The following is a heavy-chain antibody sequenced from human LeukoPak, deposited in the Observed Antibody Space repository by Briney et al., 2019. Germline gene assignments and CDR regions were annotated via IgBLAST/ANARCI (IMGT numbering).Heavy chain of an antibody. CDR2: INEDGSQK. D-gene: IGHD2-21*01. Sequence: GGSLRLSCAASGYIFRRYWVSWVRQAPGKGLEWVANINEDGSQKNYVDSVKGRFIISRDNAKNSLYLQMDSLRADDTALYYCARDNSPGWFDPWGQGTLVTVSS. CDR1: GYIFRRYW. V-gene: IGHV3-7*01. J-gene: IGHJ5*02. CDR3: ARDNSPGWFDP.